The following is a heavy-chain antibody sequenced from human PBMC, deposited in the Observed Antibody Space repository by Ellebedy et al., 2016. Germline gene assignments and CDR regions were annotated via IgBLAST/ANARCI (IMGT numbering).Heavy chain of an antibody. J-gene: IGHJ4*02. CDR1: GGSISSSSYY. D-gene: IGHD1-1*01. CDR2: IYYSGST. CDR3: ARRLQTFDY. V-gene: IGHV4-39*01. Sequence: SETLFLTCTVSGGSISSSSYYWGWIRQPPGKGLEWIGSIYYSGSTYYNPSLKSRVTISVDTSKNQFSLKLSSVTAADTAVYYCARRLQTFDYWGQGTLVTVSS.